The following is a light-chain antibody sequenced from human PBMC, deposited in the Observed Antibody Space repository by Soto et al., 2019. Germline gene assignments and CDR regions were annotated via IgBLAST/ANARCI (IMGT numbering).Light chain of an antibody. CDR3: SSYKSSSTLYV. CDR2: EVS. J-gene: IGLJ1*01. V-gene: IGLV2-14*01. CDR1: SSDVGGYNY. Sequence: QSVLTQPASVSGSPGQSITISCTGTSSDVGGYNYVSWYQHHPGKAPKLMIYEVSNRPSGVSNRFSGSKSGNTASLTISGLQAEEEADYYCSSYKSSSTLYVFGTGTKVTVL.